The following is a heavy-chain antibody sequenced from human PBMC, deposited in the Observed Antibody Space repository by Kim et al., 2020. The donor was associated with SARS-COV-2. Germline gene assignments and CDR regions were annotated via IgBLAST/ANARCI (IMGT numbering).Heavy chain of an antibody. J-gene: IGHJ6*02. V-gene: IGHV4-34*01. CDR1: GGSFSGYY. CDR2: INHSGST. Sequence: SETLSLTCAVYGGSFSGYYWSWIRQPPGKGLEWIGEINHSGSTNYNPSLKSRVTISVDTSKNQFSLKLSSVTAADTAVYYCARGFSSGLYGMDVWGQGTTVTVSS. D-gene: IGHD6-19*01. CDR3: ARGFSSGLYGMDV.